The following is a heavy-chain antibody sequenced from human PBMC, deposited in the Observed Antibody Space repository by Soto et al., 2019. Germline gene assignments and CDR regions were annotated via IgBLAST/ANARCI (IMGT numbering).Heavy chain of an antibody. J-gene: IGHJ6*04. CDR2: ISSISSTI. V-gene: IGHV3-48*02. Sequence: HPGGSLRLSCAASGFTFSSYSMNWVRQAPGKGLEWVSYISSISSTIYYADSVKGRFTISRDNAKNSLYLQMNSLRDADTAVYYCAEDGDSNYDPMDFWGEGTTVTVSS. CDR1: GFTFSSYS. D-gene: IGHD4-4*01. CDR3: AEDGDSNYDPMDF.